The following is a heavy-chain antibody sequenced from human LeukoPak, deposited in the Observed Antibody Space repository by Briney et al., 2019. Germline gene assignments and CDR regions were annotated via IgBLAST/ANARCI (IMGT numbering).Heavy chain of an antibody. CDR2: IFYSGST. Sequence: PSETLSLTCTVSSGSISTSNYYWGWVRQPPGKALEWIGNIFYSGSTYYSPSLKSRVTISLDTSRNQFSLKLNSVTAADTALYYCARGTLYSGWSYYFDSWGQGTLVTVSS. CDR3: ARGTLYSGWSYYFDS. D-gene: IGHD6-19*01. J-gene: IGHJ4*02. V-gene: IGHV4-39*07. CDR1: SGSISTSNYY.